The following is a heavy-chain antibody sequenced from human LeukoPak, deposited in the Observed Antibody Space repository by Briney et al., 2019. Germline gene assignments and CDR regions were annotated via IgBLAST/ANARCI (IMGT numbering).Heavy chain of an antibody. CDR3: ARDPGYGSGSHPFDY. D-gene: IGHD3-10*01. CDR1: GFTFSSHW. J-gene: IGHJ4*02. CDR2: INSDGSST. Sequence: GGSLRLSCAASGFTFSSHWMHWVRQAPGKGLVWVSRINSDGSSTSYADSVKGRFTISRDNAKNTLYLQMNSLRAEDTAVYYCARDPGYGSGSHPFDYWGQGTLVTVSS. V-gene: IGHV3-74*01.